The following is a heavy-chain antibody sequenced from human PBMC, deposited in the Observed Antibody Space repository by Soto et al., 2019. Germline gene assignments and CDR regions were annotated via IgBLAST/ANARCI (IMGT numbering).Heavy chain of an antibody. Sequence: SETLSLTCNMSGDSYSISTYSWSWIRQPPGKAPQWIGFIYQSGVTSYNPSLASRVSISLDRSNNQCSLKLKSVTAADTAVYFCAGMPYTTGLRFDPWGPGTLVTVSS. CDR1: GDSYSISTYS. CDR2: IYQSGVT. D-gene: IGHD1-1*01. CDR3: AGMPYTTGLRFDP. V-gene: IGHV4-30-2*01. J-gene: IGHJ5*02.